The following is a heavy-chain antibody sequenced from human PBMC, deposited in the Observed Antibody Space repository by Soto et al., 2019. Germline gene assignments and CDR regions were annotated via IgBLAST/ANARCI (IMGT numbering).Heavy chain of an antibody. CDR1: GFTFSSYG. D-gene: IGHD2-15*01. Sequence: QVQLVESGGGVVQPGRSLRLSCAASGFTFSSYGMHWVRQAPGKGLEWVAVIWYDGSNKYYADSVKGRFTISRDNSKNTLYLQVNSLRAEDTAVYDCARVAYPYYYYGMDVWGQGTTVTVSS. V-gene: IGHV3-33*01. CDR2: IWYDGSNK. CDR3: ARVAYPYYYYGMDV. J-gene: IGHJ6*02.